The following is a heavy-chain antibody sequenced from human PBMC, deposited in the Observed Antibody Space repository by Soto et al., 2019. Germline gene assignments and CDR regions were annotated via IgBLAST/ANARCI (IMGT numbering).Heavy chain of an antibody. J-gene: IGHJ6*02. CDR1: GYSFTNYW. V-gene: IGHV5-51*01. Sequence: PGESLKISCKGSGYSFTNYWIGWVRQMPGKGLEWMGNIYPGDSDTRYSPSFQGQVTISADKSINTAYLQWISLKASDTAMYYCARHYTMDVWGQGTTVTVSS. CDR2: IYPGDSDT. D-gene: IGHD4-4*01. CDR3: ARHYTMDV.